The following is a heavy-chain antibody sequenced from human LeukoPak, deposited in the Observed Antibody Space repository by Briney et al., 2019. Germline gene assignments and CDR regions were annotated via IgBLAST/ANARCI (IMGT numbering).Heavy chain of an antibody. CDR2: INRSGTT. Sequence: SETMSLTCAVYGGSFSTYYWSWIRQPPGKGLEWIGDINRSGTTNCNPSLKSRVTISVDTSNNQFSLKLSSVTAADTAVYYCAKGVGRPPGYWGQGTLVTVSS. CDR1: GGSFSTYY. CDR3: AKGVGRPPGY. J-gene: IGHJ4*02. D-gene: IGHD1-26*01. V-gene: IGHV4-34*01.